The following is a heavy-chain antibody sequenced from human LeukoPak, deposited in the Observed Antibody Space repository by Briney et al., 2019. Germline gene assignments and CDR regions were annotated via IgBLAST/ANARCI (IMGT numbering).Heavy chain of an antibody. V-gene: IGHV1-46*01. CDR2: IDPTGGRT. Sequence: ASVKVSCKASGYTFTSQYMHWVRQAPGQGLEWMGIIDPTGGRTTYAQKFQDRVTMTRDTSTSTVYMELSSLRSEDTAVYYCARDLGRGAAASYYFDYWGQGTLVTVSS. J-gene: IGHJ4*02. CDR3: ARDLGRGAAASYYFDY. D-gene: IGHD6-13*01. CDR1: GYTFTSQY.